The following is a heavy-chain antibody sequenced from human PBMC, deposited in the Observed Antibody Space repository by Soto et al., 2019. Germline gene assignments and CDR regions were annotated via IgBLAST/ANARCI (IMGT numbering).Heavy chain of an antibody. V-gene: IGHV3-48*02. D-gene: IGHD4-17*01. J-gene: IGHJ4*02. CDR2: ISSSSSTI. Sequence: GGAPEISCAASGFPFRSYYLNWVRPAPGKGLEWVSYISSSSSTIYYADSVKGRFTISRDNAKNSLYLQMNSLRDEDTAVYYCARAFGDYVFSDYWGQGTLVTVSS. CDR1: GFPFRSYY. CDR3: ARAFGDYVFSDY.